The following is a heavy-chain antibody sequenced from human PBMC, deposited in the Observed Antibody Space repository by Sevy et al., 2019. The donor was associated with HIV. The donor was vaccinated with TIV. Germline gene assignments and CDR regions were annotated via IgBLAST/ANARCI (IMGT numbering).Heavy chain of an antibody. CDR1: GFTFGDYA. CDR3: SREGPGRGSSGWYRYDY. V-gene: IGHV3-49*04. J-gene: IGHJ4*02. CDR2: IRSKAYGGTP. Sequence: GGSLRLSCTASGFTFGDYAMSWVRQAPGKGLEWVGFIRSKAYGGTPEYAASVKGRFTFSRDDSKSMAYLQMNSLKTEDTAVYYCSREGPGRGSSGWYRYDYWGQGTLVTVSS. D-gene: IGHD6-19*01.